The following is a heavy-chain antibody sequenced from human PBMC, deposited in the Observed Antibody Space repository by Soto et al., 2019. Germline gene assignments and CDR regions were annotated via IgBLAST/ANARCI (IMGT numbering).Heavy chain of an antibody. CDR2: MNPGSGDT. Sequence: SVKVSCKASGYTFTNNDVSWVRQATGQGLEWMGWMNPGSGDTGYAQKFQGRVTMTRDISIATAYMELNSLTSEDMAIYYCARMESFGSLNWFDPWGQGTLVTVSS. V-gene: IGHV1-8*02. D-gene: IGHD5-18*01. J-gene: IGHJ5*02. CDR3: ARMESFGSLNWFDP. CDR1: GYTFTNND.